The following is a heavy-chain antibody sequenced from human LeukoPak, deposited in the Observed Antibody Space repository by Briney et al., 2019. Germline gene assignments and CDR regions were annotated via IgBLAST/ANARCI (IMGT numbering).Heavy chain of an antibody. CDR1: GVSLSANY. J-gene: IGHJ4*02. CDR2: INHRGST. V-gene: IGHV4-34*01. D-gene: IGHD1-26*01. CDR3: ASCVGSTDY. Sequence: PSETLSLTCAVSGVSLSANYWTWIRQSPGKGLEWIGEINHRGSTNYNPSLKSRVTISVDTSKNQFSLKVTSVTAADTAVYYCASCVGSTDYWGQGTLVTVSS.